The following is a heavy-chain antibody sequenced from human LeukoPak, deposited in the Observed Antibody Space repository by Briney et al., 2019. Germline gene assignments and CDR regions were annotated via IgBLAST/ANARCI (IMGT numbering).Heavy chain of an antibody. J-gene: IGHJ5*02. Sequence: GGSLRLSCAASGFTFSSYAMSWVRQAPGKGLEWVSAISGSGGSTYYADSVKGRFTISRDNSKNTLYLQMNSLRAEDTAVYYCAKMETYYYDSSGYYLSPFDPGGEGTLVTLSS. D-gene: IGHD3-22*01. CDR1: GFTFSSYA. V-gene: IGHV3-23*01. CDR3: AKMETYYYDSSGYYLSPFDP. CDR2: ISGSGGST.